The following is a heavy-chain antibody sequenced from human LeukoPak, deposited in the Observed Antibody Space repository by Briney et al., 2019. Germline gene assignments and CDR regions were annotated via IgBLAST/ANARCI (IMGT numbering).Heavy chain of an antibody. CDR2: ISGSGGST. CDR1: GFTFSSYA. V-gene: IGHV3-23*01. CDR3: ARGTAMADFDF. J-gene: IGHJ4*02. Sequence: GGSLRLSCAASGFTFSSYAMSWVRQAPGKGLEWVSAISGSGGSTYYADLVKGRFTISRDNSKNTLYLQMNSLRAEDTAVYYCARGTAMADFDFWGQGTLVTVSS. D-gene: IGHD2-2*01.